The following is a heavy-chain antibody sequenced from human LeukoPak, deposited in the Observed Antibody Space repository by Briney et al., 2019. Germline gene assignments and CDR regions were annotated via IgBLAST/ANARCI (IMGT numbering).Heavy chain of an antibody. J-gene: IGHJ3*02. D-gene: IGHD3-16*02. CDR2: ISSSGSTI. V-gene: IGHV3-11*01. CDR1: GLTFSDYY. CDR3: ARVYRKHAFDI. Sequence: GGSLRLSCAATGLTFSDYYMSLIRQAPGKGLEWVSYISSSGSTIYYADSVKGRFTISRDNAKNSLYLQMNSLRAEDTAVYYCARVYRKHAFDIWGQGTMVTVSS.